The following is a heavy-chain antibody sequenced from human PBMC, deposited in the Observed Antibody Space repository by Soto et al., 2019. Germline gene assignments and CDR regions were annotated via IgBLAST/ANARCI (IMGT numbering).Heavy chain of an antibody. CDR2: IIPIFGTA. J-gene: IGHJ6*02. CDR3: ARGPFQLGYCSSTSCYRAPMDV. Sequence: ASVKVSCKTSGGTFSSYAISWVRQAPGQGLEWMGGIIPIFGTANYAQKFQGRVTITADKSTSTAYMELSSLRSEDTAVYYCARGPFQLGYCSSTSCYRAPMDVWGQGTTVTVSS. V-gene: IGHV1-69*06. D-gene: IGHD2-2*02. CDR1: GGTFSSYA.